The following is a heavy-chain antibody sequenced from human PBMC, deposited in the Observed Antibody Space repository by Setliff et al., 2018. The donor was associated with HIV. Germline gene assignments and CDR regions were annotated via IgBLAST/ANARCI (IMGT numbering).Heavy chain of an antibody. J-gene: IGHJ4*02. V-gene: IGHV3-21*04. CDR3: AKEPVRGNDSSGYYDY. CDR2: ISSSSSYI. Sequence: LRLSCAASGFTFSSYSMNWVRQAPGKGLEWVSSISSSSSYIYYADSVKGRFTISRDNAKNSLYLQMHSLTTEDTALYYCAKEPVRGNDSSGYYDYWGQGTLVTVSS. D-gene: IGHD3-22*01. CDR1: GFTFSSYS.